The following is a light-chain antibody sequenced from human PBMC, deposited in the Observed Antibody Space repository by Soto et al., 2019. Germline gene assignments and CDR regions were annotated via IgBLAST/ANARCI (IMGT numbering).Light chain of an antibody. CDR2: DVG. CDR3: SSYTTYTTGTTLV. Sequence: QSVLTQPASASGSPGQSITISCTGTSSDVGVYSFVSWYQQHPGKAPKPMIYDVGYQPSGVSDRFSGSKSGNTASLSISGLQAEDEAVYFCSSYTTYTTGTTLVFGTGTKVTVL. CDR1: SSDVGVYSF. J-gene: IGLJ1*01. V-gene: IGLV2-14*03.